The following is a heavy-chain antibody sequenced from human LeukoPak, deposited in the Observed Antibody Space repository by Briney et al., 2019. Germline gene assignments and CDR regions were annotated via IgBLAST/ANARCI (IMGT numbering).Heavy chain of an antibody. V-gene: IGHV3-21*01. CDR3: ARASPSNYDPVDAFDI. D-gene: IGHD4-11*01. Sequence: GGSLRLSCAASGFTVSSNYMSWVRQAPGKGLEWVSSISSSSSYIYYADSVKGRFTISRDNAKNSLYLQMNSLRAEDTAVYYCARASPSNYDPVDAFDIWGQGTMVTVSS. CDR2: ISSSSSYI. J-gene: IGHJ3*02. CDR1: GFTVSSNY.